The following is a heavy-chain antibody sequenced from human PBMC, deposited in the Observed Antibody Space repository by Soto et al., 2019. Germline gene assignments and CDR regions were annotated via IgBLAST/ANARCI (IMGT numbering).Heavy chain of an antibody. CDR1: GFTFSSYW. V-gene: IGHV3-7*05. Sequence: GGSLRLSCAASGFTFSSYWMSWVRQAPGKGLEWVANIKQDGSEKYYVDSVKGRFTISRDNAKNTLYLQMNSLRAEDTAVYYGARDGVLLWFGEPPPRSKTHPITNWFDPWGQGTLVTVSS. CDR3: ARDGVLLWFGEPPPRSKTHPITNWFDP. D-gene: IGHD3-10*01. CDR2: IKQDGSEK. J-gene: IGHJ5*02.